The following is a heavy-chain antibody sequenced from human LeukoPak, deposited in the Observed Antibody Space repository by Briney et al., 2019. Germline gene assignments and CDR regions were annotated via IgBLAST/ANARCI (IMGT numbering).Heavy chain of an antibody. J-gene: IGHJ6*03. Sequence: RGSLRLSCAASGFTFSDYYMSWIRQAPGKGLEWVSYISSSGSTIYYADSVKGRFNISRDSSLHLQMNSLRPEDTAVYYCVRTFRTSAFFMRDYHYYYYMDVWGKGTTVTVSS. D-gene: IGHD1-14*01. CDR2: ISSSGSTI. CDR1: GFTFSDYY. CDR3: VRTFRTSAFFMRDYHYYYYMDV. V-gene: IGHV3-11*04.